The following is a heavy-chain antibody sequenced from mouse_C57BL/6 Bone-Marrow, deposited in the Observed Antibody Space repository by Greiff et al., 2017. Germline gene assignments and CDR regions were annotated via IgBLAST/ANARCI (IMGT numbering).Heavy chain of an antibody. CDR2: IYPRSGNT. D-gene: IGHD2-3*01. Sequence: QVQLQQSGAELARPGASVKLSCKASGYTFTSYGISWVKQRTGQGLEWIGEIYPRSGNTYYNEKFKGKATLTADKSSSTAYMELRSLTSEDSAVYFCARCGGDGYYFGYFDVWGTGTTVTVSS. CDR1: GYTFTSYG. J-gene: IGHJ1*03. CDR3: ARCGGDGYYFGYFDV. V-gene: IGHV1-81*01.